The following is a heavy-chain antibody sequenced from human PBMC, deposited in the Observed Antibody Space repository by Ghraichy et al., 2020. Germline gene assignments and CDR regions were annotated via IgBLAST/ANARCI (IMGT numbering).Heavy chain of an antibody. D-gene: IGHD6-19*01. CDR3: ARGPIAVDGFFGY. J-gene: IGHJ4*02. CDR2: LSYEGITK. Sequence: GGSLRLSCAASGFSFSGYDMHWVRQAPGKGLEWVAGLSYEGITKYYADSVKGRFTISRDNSENTLYLQMNSLRAEDTALYYCARGPIAVDGFFGYWGQGTLVTVSP. V-gene: IGHV3-30*14. CDR1: GFSFSGYD.